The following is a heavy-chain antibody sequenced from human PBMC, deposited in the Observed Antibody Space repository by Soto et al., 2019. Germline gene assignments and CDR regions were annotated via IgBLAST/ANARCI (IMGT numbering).Heavy chain of an antibody. D-gene: IGHD2-15*01. V-gene: IGHV1-18*01. CDR1: GYTFTSYG. CDR2: ISAYNGNT. Sequence: ASVKVSCKASGYTFTSYGISWVRQAPGQGLEWMGWISAYNGNTNYAQKLQGRVTMTTDTSTSTAYMELSSLRSEDTAVYYCARVSVYCSGGSCFNYYYYGMDVWGQGTTVTVSS. J-gene: IGHJ6*02. CDR3: ARVSVYCSGGSCFNYYYYGMDV.